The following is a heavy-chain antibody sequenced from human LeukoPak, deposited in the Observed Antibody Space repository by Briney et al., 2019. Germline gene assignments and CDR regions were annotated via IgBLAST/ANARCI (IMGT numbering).Heavy chain of an antibody. V-gene: IGHV1-69*05. J-gene: IGHJ4*02. D-gene: IGHD3-10*01. Sequence: SVKVSCKASGGTFSSYAISWVRQAPGQGLEWMGGIIPIFGTANYAQKFQGRVTITTDESTSTAYMELSSLRSEDTAVYYCAREAYYGSGKFGYWGQGTLVTVSS. CDR3: AREAYYGSGKFGY. CDR1: GGTFSSYA. CDR2: IIPIFGTA.